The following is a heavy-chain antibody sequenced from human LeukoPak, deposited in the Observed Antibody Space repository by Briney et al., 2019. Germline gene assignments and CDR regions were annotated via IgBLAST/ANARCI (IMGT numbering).Heavy chain of an antibody. J-gene: IGHJ3*01. CDR3: AREMDYYDSSGYDAFDV. D-gene: IGHD3-22*01. V-gene: IGHV4-38-2*02. CDR2: IHHSGST. Sequence: PSETLSLTCTVSGYSTTSGYFWGWIRQPPGKGLEWIGSIHHSGSTYYNPSLKSRITISIDTSKNQFSLKLSSVTAADTAVYYCAREMDYYDSSGYDAFDVWGQGTMVTVS. CDR1: GYSTTSGYF.